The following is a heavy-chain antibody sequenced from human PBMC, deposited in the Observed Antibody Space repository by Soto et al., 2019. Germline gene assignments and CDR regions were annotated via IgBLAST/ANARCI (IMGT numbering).Heavy chain of an antibody. CDR1: SGSLRTYY. V-gene: IGHV4-34*01. CDR3: VRLPLWGRDVDY. Sequence: SQTQSLTYAVYSGSLRTYYWSWIRQPPGKGLEWIGEINLRGSANYNPSLKSRVTISIDTSKSQFSLRLSSVTAADTAVYYCVRLPLWGRDVDYWGQGALVTVSS. CDR2: INLRGSA. D-gene: IGHD3-16*01. J-gene: IGHJ4*02.